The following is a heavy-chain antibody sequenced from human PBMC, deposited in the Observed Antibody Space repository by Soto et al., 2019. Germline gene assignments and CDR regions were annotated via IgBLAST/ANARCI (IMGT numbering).Heavy chain of an antibody. CDR2: IIPILGIA. V-gene: IGHV1-69*02. J-gene: IGHJ5*02. Sequence: QVQLVQSGAEVKKPGSSVKVSCKASGGTFSSYTISWVRQAPGQGLEWMGRIIPILGIANYAQKFQGRVTITADKSTITAYMELSSLRSEDTAVHYCARSSIAAAGNWFDPWGQGTLVTVSS. D-gene: IGHD6-13*01. CDR1: GGTFSSYT. CDR3: ARSSIAAAGNWFDP.